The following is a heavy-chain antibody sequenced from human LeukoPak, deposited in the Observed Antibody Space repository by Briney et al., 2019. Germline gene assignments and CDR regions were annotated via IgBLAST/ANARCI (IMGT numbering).Heavy chain of an antibody. CDR1: GFTVSSNY. CDR2: ISYDGSNK. Sequence: GGSLRLSCAASGFTVSSNYMSWVRQAPGKGLEWVAVISYDGSNKYYADSVKGRFTISRDNSKNTLYLQMNSLRAEDTAVYYCAKDRGGSYYDYWGQGTLVTVSS. CDR3: AKDRGGSYYDY. J-gene: IGHJ4*02. V-gene: IGHV3-30*18. D-gene: IGHD1-26*01.